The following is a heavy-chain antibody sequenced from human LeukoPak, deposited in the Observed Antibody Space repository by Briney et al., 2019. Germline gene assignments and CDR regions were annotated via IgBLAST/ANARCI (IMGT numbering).Heavy chain of an antibody. CDR3: ARLRPQGQDSRLGDY. CDR1: GYSITSYW. CDR2: IYPGDSDS. D-gene: IGHD3-16*01. V-gene: IGHV5-51*01. Sequence: AESLKISCKGSGYSITSYWIGWVRQMPGKGLEWRGIIYPGDSDSRYSPSFQGQVTMSADNSISTAYLQWSSLKASDTAMYYCARLRPQGQDSRLGDYWGQGTLVTVSS. J-gene: IGHJ4*02.